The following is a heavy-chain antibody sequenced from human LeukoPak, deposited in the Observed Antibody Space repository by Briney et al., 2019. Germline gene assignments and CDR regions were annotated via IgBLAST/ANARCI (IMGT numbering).Heavy chain of an antibody. V-gene: IGHV4-59*08. J-gene: IGHJ3*02. Sequence: PSETLSLTCVASGGSISSYYWSWIRQPPGKGLEWAGYIYDTGSNNYSPSLKSRVTMSVDTSKNPFYLKLSSVTAADTAVYYCARARYSDSWYAVDIWGQGTMVTVSS. CDR2: IYDTGSN. CDR3: ARARYSDSWYAVDI. D-gene: IGHD6-13*01. CDR1: GGSISSYY.